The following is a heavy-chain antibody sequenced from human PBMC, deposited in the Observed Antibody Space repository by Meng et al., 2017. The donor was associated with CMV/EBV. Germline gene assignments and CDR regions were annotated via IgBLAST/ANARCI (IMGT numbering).Heavy chain of an antibody. CDR3: ARDDFDYYGMGV. CDR1: GFTFSSYA. J-gene: IGHJ6*02. V-gene: IGHV3-30*04. CDR2: ISYDGSNK. D-gene: IGHD3/OR15-3a*01. Sequence: GESLKISCAASGFTFSSYAMHWVRQAPGKGLEWVAVISYDGSNKYYADSVKGRFTISRDNSKNTLYLQMNSLRAEDTAVYYCARDDFDYYGMGVWGQGTTVTVSS.